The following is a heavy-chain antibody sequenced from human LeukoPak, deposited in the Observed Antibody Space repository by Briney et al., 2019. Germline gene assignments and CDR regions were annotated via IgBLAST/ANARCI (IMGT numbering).Heavy chain of an antibody. CDR1: GFTFSRYG. CDR3: AKSPYSSGWVPSYFDY. J-gene: IGHJ4*02. V-gene: IGHV3-30*18. CDR2: ISVDGSNK. D-gene: IGHD6-19*01. Sequence: GGSLRLSCAASGFTFSRYGMHWVRQAPGKGLEWVALISVDGSNKYSADSVKGRFTISRDNSKNTLYLQMNSLRAEDTAVYYCAKSPYSSGWVPSYFDYWGQGTLVTVSS.